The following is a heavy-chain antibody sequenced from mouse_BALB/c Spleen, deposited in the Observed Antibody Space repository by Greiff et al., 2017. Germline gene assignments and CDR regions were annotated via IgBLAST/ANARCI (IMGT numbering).Heavy chain of an antibody. D-gene: IGHD2-4*01. CDR1: GYTFTSYY. V-gene: IGHV1S16*01. J-gene: IGHJ3*01. Sequence: QVQLKQSGAELVKPGASVKLSCKASGYTFTSYYMYWVKQRPGQGLEWIGEINPSNCGTNFNEKFKSKATLTVDKSSSTAYMQLSSLTSEDSAVYYCTINMITTAWFAYWGQGTLVTVSA. CDR2: INPSNCGT. CDR3: TINMITTAWFAY.